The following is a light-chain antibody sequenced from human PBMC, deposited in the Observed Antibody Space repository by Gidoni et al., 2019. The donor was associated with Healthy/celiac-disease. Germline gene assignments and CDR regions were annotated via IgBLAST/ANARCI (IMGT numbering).Light chain of an antibody. CDR3: QQYNNWPPVT. J-gene: IGKJ2*01. V-gene: IGKV3-15*01. CDR2: GAS. Sequence: EIVMTQSPSTLSVSPWERATLSCRASQSDSSNLAWYQQKPGQAPRLLIFGASTRATGIPARFSGSGSGTEFTLTISSLQSEDFAVYYCQQYNNWPPVTFGQGTKLEIK. CDR1: QSDSSN.